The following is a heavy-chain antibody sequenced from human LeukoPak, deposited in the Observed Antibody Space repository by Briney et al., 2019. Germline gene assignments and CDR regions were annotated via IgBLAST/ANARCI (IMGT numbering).Heavy chain of an antibody. V-gene: IGHV3-7*01. CDR1: GFTFGRSW. Sequence: GGSLRLSCGVSGFTFGRSWMSWVRQTPAKGLEFVANIKEDGSVRNYVDSMQGRFTISRDNAKNSLYLHMNSLRAEDTAVYYCARDPGYSSFDYWGQGTLVTVSS. J-gene: IGHJ4*02. CDR2: IKEDGSVR. CDR3: ARDPGYSSFDY. D-gene: IGHD6-13*01.